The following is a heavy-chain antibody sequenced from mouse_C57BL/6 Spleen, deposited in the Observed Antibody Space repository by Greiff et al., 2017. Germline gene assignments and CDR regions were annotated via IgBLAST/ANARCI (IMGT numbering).Heavy chain of an antibody. V-gene: IGHV1-64*01. CDR1: GYTFTSYW. D-gene: IGHD4-1*01. Sequence: QVQLQQPGAELVKPGASVTLSCKASGYTFTSYWMHWVKQRPGQGLEWIGMIHPNSGSTNYNEKFKSKATLTVDKSSSTAYMPLSSLTSEDSAVYYCARLDNWDGAYWGQGTLVTVSA. CDR3: ARLDNWDGAY. J-gene: IGHJ3*01. CDR2: IHPNSGST.